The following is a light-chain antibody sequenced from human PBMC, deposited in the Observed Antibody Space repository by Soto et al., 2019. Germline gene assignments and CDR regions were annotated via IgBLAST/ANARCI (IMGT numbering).Light chain of an antibody. CDR3: LQLNTYPWT. V-gene: IGKV1-17*01. CDR1: HSLIKW. J-gene: IGKJ1*01. CDR2: AAS. Sequence: DIQMTQSPSTLSASVGDRVTITCRASHSLIKWLAWYQQKPGKAPKRLIYAASTLQSGVPSRFSGSGSGTEFTLTISSLQPEDVATYYCLQLNTYPWTFGQGTKVDIK.